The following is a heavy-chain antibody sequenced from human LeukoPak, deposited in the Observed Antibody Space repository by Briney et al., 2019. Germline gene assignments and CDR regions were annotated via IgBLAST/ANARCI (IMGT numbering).Heavy chain of an antibody. V-gene: IGHV4-59*01. J-gene: IGHJ4*02. CDR1: GGSISSYY. D-gene: IGHD3-3*01. CDR2: IYYSGST. Sequence: SETLSLTCTVSGGSISSYYWSWIRQPPGKGLEWIGYIYYSGSTNYNPSLNSRVTISVDMSKNQFSLKLSSVTAADTAVYYCARAPYFDFWTGYYCDYWGLGTLVTVSS. CDR3: ARAPYFDFWTGYYCDY.